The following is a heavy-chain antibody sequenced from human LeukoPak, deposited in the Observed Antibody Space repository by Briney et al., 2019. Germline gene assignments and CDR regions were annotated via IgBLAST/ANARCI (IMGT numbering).Heavy chain of an antibody. Sequence: GGSLRLSCAASGFTFSSYEMNWVRQASGKGLEWDSYISFSGNTIYYADSVKGRFTISRDNAKNSLYLQMNSLRAEDTAVYYCARELRTPYDILGRGNAFDIWGHGTMVTVSS. V-gene: IGHV3-48*03. J-gene: IGHJ3*02. CDR2: ISFSGNTI. CDR3: ARELRTPYDILGRGNAFDI. D-gene: IGHD3-9*01. CDR1: GFTFSSYE.